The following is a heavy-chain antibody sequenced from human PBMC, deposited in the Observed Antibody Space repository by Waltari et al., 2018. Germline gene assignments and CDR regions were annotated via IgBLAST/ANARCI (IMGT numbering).Heavy chain of an antibody. D-gene: IGHD1-26*01. Sequence: EVQLVESGGGLVQPGGSLRLSCAASGFTFSTYWMSWVRQAPGKGLEWVANIKRDGSEKYYVDSVRGRFTISRDNAKNSLYLQMNSLGAEDTAVYYCAREKLAGASHLDFQYWGQGTLVTVSS. V-gene: IGHV3-7*01. J-gene: IGHJ1*01. CDR3: AREKLAGASHLDFQY. CDR1: GFTFSTYW. CDR2: IKRDGSEK.